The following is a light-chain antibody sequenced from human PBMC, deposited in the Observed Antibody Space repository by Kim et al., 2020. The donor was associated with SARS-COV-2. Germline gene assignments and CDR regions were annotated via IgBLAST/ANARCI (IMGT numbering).Light chain of an antibody. Sequence: QSALTQPPSVSGSPGQSVTISCTGTSSDVGGYSYVSWYQQHPGKAPRLMIYAVTKRPSGVTDRFSGSKSGNTASLSISGLQAEDEADYYCCSYAGSYTWVFGGGTQLTVL. CDR3: CSYAGSYTWV. CDR2: AVT. V-gene: IGLV2-11*01. J-gene: IGLJ3*02. CDR1: SSDVGGYSY.